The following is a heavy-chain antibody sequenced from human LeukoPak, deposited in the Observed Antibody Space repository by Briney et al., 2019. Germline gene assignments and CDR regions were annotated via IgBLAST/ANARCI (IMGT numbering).Heavy chain of an antibody. CDR1: GYTFTSYY. CDR3: ARDIPIVVVPAAIEKYDY. CDR2: INPNSGGT. Sequence: ASVKVSCKASGYTFTSYYMHWVRQAPGQGLEWMGWINPNSGGTNYAQKFQGRVTMTRDTSISTAYMELSRLRSDDTAVYYCARDIPIVVVPAAIEKYDYWGQGTLVTVSS. J-gene: IGHJ4*02. D-gene: IGHD2-2*01. V-gene: IGHV1-2*02.